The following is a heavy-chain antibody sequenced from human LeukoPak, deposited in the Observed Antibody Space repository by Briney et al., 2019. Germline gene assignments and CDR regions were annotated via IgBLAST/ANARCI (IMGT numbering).Heavy chain of an antibody. D-gene: IGHD6-19*01. CDR3: AIVIGSGWSHDY. CDR1: GLTFSSYA. J-gene: IGHJ4*02. Sequence: GGSLRLSCAASGLTFSSYAMSWVRQAPGKGLEWVSAISGSGGSTYYADSVKGRFTISRDNSKNTLYLQMNSLRAEDTAVYYCAIVIGSGWSHDYWGQGTLVTVSS. CDR2: ISGSGGST. V-gene: IGHV3-23*01.